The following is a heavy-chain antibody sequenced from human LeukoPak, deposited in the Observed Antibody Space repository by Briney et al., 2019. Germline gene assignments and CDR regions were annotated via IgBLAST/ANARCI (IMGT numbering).Heavy chain of an antibody. CDR1: GYTFTGYY. CDR2: INPNSGGT. J-gene: IGHJ3*02. V-gene: IGHV1-2*02. CDR3: ASGDGYNAFDI. Sequence: SVKVSCKASGYTFTGYYMHWVRQAPGQGLEWMGWINPNSGGTNDAQKFQGRVTMTRDTSISTAYMELSRLRSDDTAVYYCASGDGYNAFDIWGQGTMVTVSS. D-gene: IGHD5-12*01.